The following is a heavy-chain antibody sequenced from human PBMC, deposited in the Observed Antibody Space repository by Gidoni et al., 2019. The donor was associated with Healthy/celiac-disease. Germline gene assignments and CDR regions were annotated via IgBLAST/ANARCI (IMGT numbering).Heavy chain of an antibody. V-gene: IGHV2-70*01. Sequence: QAPLRESGLALVKPTQTLTLTCTFSGFPLRTSGLCVSGIRQPPGKALEWLALIDWDDDKYYSTPLKTRLTISKDTSKNQVVLTMTNMDPVDTATYYCARVSSCSTTGTGEAIYYYGMDVWGQGTTVTVSS. CDR2: IDWDDDK. D-gene: IGHD1-1*01. CDR3: ARVSSCSTTGTGEAIYYYGMDV. CDR1: GFPLRTSGLC. J-gene: IGHJ6*02.